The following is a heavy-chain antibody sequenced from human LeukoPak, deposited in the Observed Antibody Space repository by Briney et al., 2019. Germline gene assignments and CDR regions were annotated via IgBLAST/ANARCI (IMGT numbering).Heavy chain of an antibody. J-gene: IGHJ4*02. CDR2: ISGSGGST. CDR3: ARDWWGPGRYYFDY. V-gene: IGHV3-23*01. D-gene: IGHD3-16*01. CDR1: GFTFSSYP. Sequence: GGSLRLSCAASGFTFSSYPMSWGRQAPGKGLEWVSGISGSGGSTYYADSVKGRFTISRDNSKNTLYLQMNSVRAEDTAVYYCARDWWGPGRYYFDYWGQGNLVTVSS.